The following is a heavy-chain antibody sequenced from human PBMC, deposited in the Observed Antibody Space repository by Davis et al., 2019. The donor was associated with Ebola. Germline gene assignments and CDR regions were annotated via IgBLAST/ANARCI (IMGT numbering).Heavy chain of an antibody. CDR1: GFTFSSYG. V-gene: IGHV3-30*03. Sequence: GASLKISCAASGFTFSSYGMHWVRQAPGKGLEWVAVISYDGSNKYYADLVKGRFTISRDNAKNSLYLQMNSLRAEDTAVYYCARDLGVQRRFRNYYYGMDVWGQGTTVTVSS. D-gene: IGHD3-3*01. J-gene: IGHJ6*02. CDR2: ISYDGSNK. CDR3: ARDLGVQRRFRNYYYGMDV.